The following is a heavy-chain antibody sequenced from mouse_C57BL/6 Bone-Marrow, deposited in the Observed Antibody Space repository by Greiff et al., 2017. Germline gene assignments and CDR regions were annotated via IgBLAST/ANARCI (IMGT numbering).Heavy chain of an antibody. CDR3: TSGYYGSDY. CDR1: GYTFTDYE. V-gene: IGHV1-15*01. J-gene: IGHJ2*01. CDR2: IDPETGGT. Sequence: VQLQQSGAELVRPGASVTLSCKASGYTFTDYEMHWVKQTPVHGLEWIGAIDPETGGTAYNQKFKGKAILTADKSSSTAYMELRSLTSEDSAVDYCTSGYYGSDYWGKGTTRTVSS. D-gene: IGHD1-1*01.